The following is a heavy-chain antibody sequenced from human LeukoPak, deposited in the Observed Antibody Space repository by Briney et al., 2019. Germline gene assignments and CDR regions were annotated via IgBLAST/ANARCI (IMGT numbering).Heavy chain of an antibody. D-gene: IGHD3-10*01. J-gene: IGHJ4*02. V-gene: IGHV1-2*02. Sequence: GASVKVSCNAPGYTFTGYYMHWVRQAPGQGLEWMGWINPNSGGTNYAQKFQGRVTMTRDTSISTAYMELSRLRSDDTAVYYCASRVAMLWFGESDLDYWGQGTLVTVSS. CDR3: ASRVAMLWFGESDLDY. CDR2: INPNSGGT. CDR1: GYTFTGYY.